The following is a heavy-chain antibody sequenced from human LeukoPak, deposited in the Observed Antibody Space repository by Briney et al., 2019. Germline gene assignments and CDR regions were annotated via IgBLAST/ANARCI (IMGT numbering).Heavy chain of an antibody. Sequence: GGSLRLSCAASGFTFDDYAMHWVRQAPGKGLEWVSLISWDGGSTYYADSVKGRFTISRDNAKNSLYLQMNSLRAEDTALYYCAKVLYYYGSGSYYYFDYWGQGTLVTVSS. J-gene: IGHJ4*02. D-gene: IGHD3-10*01. CDR2: ISWDGGST. CDR1: GFTFDDYA. V-gene: IGHV3-43D*03. CDR3: AKVLYYYGSGSYYYFDY.